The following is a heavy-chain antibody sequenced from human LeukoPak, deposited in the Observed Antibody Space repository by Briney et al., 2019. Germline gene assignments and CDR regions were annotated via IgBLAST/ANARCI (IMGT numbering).Heavy chain of an antibody. CDR1: GFTFSSYS. D-gene: IGHD5-24*01. J-gene: IGHJ4*02. V-gene: IGHV3-48*04. CDR3: ARTIEMATISYFDY. CDR2: ISSSDSTI. Sequence: GGSLRLSCAASGFTFSSYSMNWVRQAPGKGLEWVSYISSSDSTIYYADSVKGRFTISRDNAKNSLYLQMNSLRAGDTAVYYCARTIEMATISYFDYWGQGTLVTVSS.